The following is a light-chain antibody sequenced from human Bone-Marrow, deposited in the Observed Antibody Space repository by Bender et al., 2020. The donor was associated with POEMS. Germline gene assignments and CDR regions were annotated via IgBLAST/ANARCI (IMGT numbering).Light chain of an antibody. J-gene: IGLJ1*01. CDR1: SNDVAVNKY. CDR3: CSYAGSYTLAV. Sequence: QSALTQFASVSGSPGQSITISCAGTSNDVAVNKYVSWYQQHPGKAPKLMIYEDNKRSSGISDRFSGSKSGNTASLTISGLRAEDEADYYCCSYAGSYTLAVFGTGTKVTVL. V-gene: IGLV2-23*01. CDR2: EDN.